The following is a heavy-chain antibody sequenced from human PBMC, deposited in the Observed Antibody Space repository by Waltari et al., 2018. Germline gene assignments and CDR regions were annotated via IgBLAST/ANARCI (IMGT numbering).Heavy chain of an antibody. CDR2: IIPIFGTA. D-gene: IGHD5-12*01. J-gene: IGHJ4*02. CDR3: ARSERWLQLRLSSFDY. Sequence: QVQLVQSGAEVKKPGASVKVSCKASGYTFTSYGISWVRQAPGQGLEWMGGIIPIFGTANYAQKFQGRVTITTDESTSTAYMELSSLRSEDTAVYYCARSERWLQLRLSSFDYWGQGTLVTVSS. CDR1: GYTFTSYG. V-gene: IGHV1-69*05.